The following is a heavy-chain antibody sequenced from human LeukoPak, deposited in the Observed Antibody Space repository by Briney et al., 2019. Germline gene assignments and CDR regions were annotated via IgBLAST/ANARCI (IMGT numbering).Heavy chain of an antibody. D-gene: IGHD6-13*01. CDR3: ASRSSSWYYFDY. V-gene: IGHV1-46*01. Sequence: ASVKVSCKASGYTFTGYYMHWVRQAPGQGLEWMGIINPSGGSTSYAQKFQGRVTMTRDTSTSTVYMELSSLRSEDTAVYYCASRSSSWYYFDYWGQGTLVTVSS. CDR2: INPSGGST. CDR1: GYTFTGYY. J-gene: IGHJ4*02.